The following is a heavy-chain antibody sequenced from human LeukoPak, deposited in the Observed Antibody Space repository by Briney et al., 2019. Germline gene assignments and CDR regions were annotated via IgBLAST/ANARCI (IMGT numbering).Heavy chain of an antibody. J-gene: IGHJ4*02. CDR3: ARPKYSSSYFDY. CDR1: GYTFTGYY. CDR2: INPNSGGT. Sequence: ASVKVSCKASGYTFTGYYMHWVRQAPGQGLEWMGWINPNSGGTNYAQKFQGRVTMTRDTSISTAYMELSRLRSDDTAVYYCARPKYSSSYFDYWGQGTLVTVSS. V-gene: IGHV1-2*02. D-gene: IGHD6-6*01.